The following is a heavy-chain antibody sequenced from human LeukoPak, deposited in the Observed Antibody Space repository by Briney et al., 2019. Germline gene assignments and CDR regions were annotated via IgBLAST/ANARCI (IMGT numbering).Heavy chain of an antibody. CDR2: IYHSGST. CDR3: ARGDYSGSYIYY. D-gene: IGHD1-26*01. CDR1: GYSISSGYY. J-gene: IGHJ4*02. Sequence: SETLSLTCTVSGYSISSGYYWGWIRQPPGKGLEWIGSIYHSGSTYYNPSLKSRVTISVDTPKNQFSLKLSSVTAADTALYYCARGDYSGSYIYYWGQGTLVTVSS. V-gene: IGHV4-38-2*02.